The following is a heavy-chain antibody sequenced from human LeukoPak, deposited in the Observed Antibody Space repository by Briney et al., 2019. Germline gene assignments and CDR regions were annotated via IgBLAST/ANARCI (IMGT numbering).Heavy chain of an antibody. V-gene: IGHV3-21*01. CDR1: GYTFSSYS. J-gene: IGHJ5*02. CDR2: ISSSSCYI. D-gene: IGHD2-15*01. Sequence: GGSLRLSCAASGYTFSSYSMNWVRQAPGKGLEWVSSISSSSCYIYYADSVKGRFTISRDNAKNSLYLQMNSLRAEDTAVYYCARDDECSGGSCYLVDPWGQGTLVTVSS. CDR3: ARDDECSGGSCYLVDP.